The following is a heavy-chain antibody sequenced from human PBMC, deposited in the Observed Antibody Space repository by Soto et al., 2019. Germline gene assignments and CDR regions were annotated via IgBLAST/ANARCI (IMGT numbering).Heavy chain of an antibody. CDR1: GFTFSSYG. CDR3: ARDLHDYGDLRAEYFQH. D-gene: IGHD4-17*01. CDR2: IWYDGSNK. J-gene: IGHJ1*01. V-gene: IGHV3-33*01. Sequence: QVQLVESGGGVVQPGRSLRLSCAASGFTFSSYGMHWVRQAPGKGLEWVAVIWYDGSNKYYADSVKGRFTISRDNSKNTLYLQMNSLRAEDTAVYYCARDLHDYGDLRAEYFQHWGQGTLVTVSS.